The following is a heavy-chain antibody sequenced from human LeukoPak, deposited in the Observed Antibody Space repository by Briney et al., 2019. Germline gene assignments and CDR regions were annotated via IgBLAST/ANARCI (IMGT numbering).Heavy chain of an antibody. CDR1: GFTFSSYG. CDR3: AREEPAAEYYYYYYGMDV. V-gene: IGHV3-33*01. CDR2: IWYDGSNK. D-gene: IGHD1-14*01. Sequence: PGRSLRLSCAASGFTFSSYGMHWVRQAPGKGLEWVAVIWYDGSNKYYADSVKGRFTISRDNSKNTLYLQMNSLRAEDTAVYYCAREEPAAEYYYYYYGMDVWGQGTTVTVSS. J-gene: IGHJ6*02.